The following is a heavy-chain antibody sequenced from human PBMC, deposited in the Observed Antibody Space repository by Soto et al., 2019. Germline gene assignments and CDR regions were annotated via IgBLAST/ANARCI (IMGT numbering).Heavy chain of an antibody. CDR1: GYIFITYG. CDR2: ISPYNGNT. CDR3: ARGYNDILTGYYPTTYYYYYYGMDV. V-gene: IGHV1-18*01. J-gene: IGHJ6*02. D-gene: IGHD3-9*01. Sequence: ASVKVSCKASGYIFITYGIRRVRQAPGQGLEWMGRISPYNGNTNYAQNLQGRVTMTTVTSTSTAYMELRSLRSDDTAVYYCARGYNDILTGYYPTTYYYYYYGMDVWGQGTTVTV.